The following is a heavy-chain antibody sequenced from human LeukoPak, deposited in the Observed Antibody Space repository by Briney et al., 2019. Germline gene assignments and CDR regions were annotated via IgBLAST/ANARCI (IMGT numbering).Heavy chain of an antibody. CDR2: ISAYNGNT. Sequence: ASVKVSCKASGYTFTSYGISWVRQAPGQGLEWMGWISAYNGNTNYAQKLQGRVTMTTDTSTSTAYMELRSLRSEDTAVYYCAASSIAALSSDYWGQGTLVTVSS. CDR3: AASSIAALSSDY. V-gene: IGHV1-18*01. D-gene: IGHD6-6*01. J-gene: IGHJ4*02. CDR1: GYTFTSYG.